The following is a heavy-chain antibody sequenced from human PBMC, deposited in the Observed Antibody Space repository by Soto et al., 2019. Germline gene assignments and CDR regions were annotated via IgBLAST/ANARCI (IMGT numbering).Heavy chain of an antibody. CDR2: ISSRNNDM. V-gene: IGHV3-21*01. Sequence: EVQLVESGGGLVKPGGSLRLSCAASGFTFSSYSMNWVRQAPGKGLEWVSTISSRNNDMYYVDSVKGRFTISRDNARNSVYLQMTSLRADDTAVYYGARDVNGGFCGAWGQGTLVTVSS. D-gene: IGHD2-21*01. CDR3: ARDVNGGFCGA. CDR1: GFTFSSYS. J-gene: IGHJ5*02.